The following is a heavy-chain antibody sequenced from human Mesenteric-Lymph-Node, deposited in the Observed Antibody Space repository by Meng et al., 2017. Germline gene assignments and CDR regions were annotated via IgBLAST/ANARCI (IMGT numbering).Heavy chain of an antibody. Sequence: ASVQVSCKASGYTFTGYYMHWVRQAPGQGLEWMGRINPNSGDTNYAQKFQGRVTMTRDTSISTSYMELSELRSDDTAVYYCARILSIGDSSGYFPGAFWGQGTLVTVSS. J-gene: IGHJ4*02. CDR2: INPNSGDT. V-gene: IGHV1-2*06. D-gene: IGHD3-22*01. CDR1: GYTFTGYY. CDR3: ARILSIGDSSGYFPGAF.